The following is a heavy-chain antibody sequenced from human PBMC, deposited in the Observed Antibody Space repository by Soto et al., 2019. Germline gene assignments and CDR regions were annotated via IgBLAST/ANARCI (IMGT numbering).Heavy chain of an antibody. CDR3: ARETGTTTQVHYYYYYGMDV. Sequence: PGGSLRLSCAASGFTFSSYSMNWVRQAPGKGLEWVSYISSSSSTIYYADSVKGRFTISRDNAKNSLYLQMNSLRDENTAVYYCARETGTTTQVHYYYYYGMDVWGQGTTVTVSS. CDR1: GFTFSSYS. V-gene: IGHV3-48*02. J-gene: IGHJ6*02. D-gene: IGHD1-1*01. CDR2: ISSSSSTI.